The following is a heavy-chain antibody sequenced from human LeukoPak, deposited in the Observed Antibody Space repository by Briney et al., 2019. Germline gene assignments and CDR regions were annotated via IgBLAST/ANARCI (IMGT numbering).Heavy chain of an antibody. CDR3: AREGSIAVAHDVFDI. D-gene: IGHD6-19*01. Sequence: GGSLGLSCAASGFTFSNSWMYWVRQAPGKGLVWVSRINSDGSSTTYADSVKGRFTISRDNAKNTLYLQLNSLRAEDTAVYYCAREGSIAVAHDVFDIWGQGTMVTVSS. J-gene: IGHJ3*02. CDR2: INSDGSST. CDR1: GFTFSNSW. V-gene: IGHV3-74*01.